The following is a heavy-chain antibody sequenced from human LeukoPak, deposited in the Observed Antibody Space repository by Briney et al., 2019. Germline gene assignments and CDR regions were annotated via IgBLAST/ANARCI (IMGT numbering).Heavy chain of an antibody. CDR2: IYSGGST. CDR3: ASQRTYYYDSSGYL. J-gene: IGHJ4*01. CDR1: GFTVSSNY. V-gene: IGHV3-66*04. D-gene: IGHD3-22*01. Sequence: GGSLRLSCAASGFTVSSNYMSWVRPAPGKGLEWVSVIYSGGSTYYTDSVKGRFTISRDNSKNTLYLQMNSLRAEGTAVYYCASQRTYYYDSSGYLWDQGTLVTVSS.